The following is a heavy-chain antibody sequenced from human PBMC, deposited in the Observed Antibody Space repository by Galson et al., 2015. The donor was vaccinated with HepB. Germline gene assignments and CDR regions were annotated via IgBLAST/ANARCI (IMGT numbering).Heavy chain of an antibody. CDR2: IIPIFGTA. D-gene: IGHD4-11*01. CDR1: GGTFSSYA. J-gene: IGHJ6*02. CDR3: ASTTVTLTSRHYGMGV. Sequence: SVKVSCKASGGTFSSYAISWVRQAPGQGLEWMGGIIPIFGTANYAQKFQGRVTITADESTSTAYMELSSLRSEDTAVYYCASTTVTLTSRHYGMGVWGQGTTVTVSS. V-gene: IGHV1-69*13.